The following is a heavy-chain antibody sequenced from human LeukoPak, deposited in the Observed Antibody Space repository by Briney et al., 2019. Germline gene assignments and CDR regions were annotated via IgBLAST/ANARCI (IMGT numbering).Heavy chain of an antibody. CDR3: AKGRGGYSYGLLDY. V-gene: IGHV3-30*02. D-gene: IGHD5-18*01. Sequence: GGSLRLSCAASGFTFSSYGMHWVRQAPGKGLEWVAFIRYDGSNKYYADSVKGRFTISRDNSKNTLYLQMNSLRAEDTAVYYCAKGRGGYSYGLLDYWGQGTLVTVSS. CDR1: GFTFSSYG. J-gene: IGHJ4*02. CDR2: IRYDGSNK.